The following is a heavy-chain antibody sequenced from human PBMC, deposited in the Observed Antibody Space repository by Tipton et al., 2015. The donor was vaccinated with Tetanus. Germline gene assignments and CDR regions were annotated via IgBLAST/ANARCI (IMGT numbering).Heavy chain of an antibody. CDR3: ARDGGNYFYYGMNV. CDR2: IYSPGTT. CDR1: GGSINSGTFY. Sequence: GLVKPSETLSLTCTVSGGSINSGTFYWTWIRQPPGKGLEWIGYIYSPGTTSYAPSLRGRATISFDSVKNHFSLSLSSVTAADTAMYYCARDGGNYFYYGMNVWGQGAAVTVSS. V-gene: IGHV4-31*03. J-gene: IGHJ6*02.